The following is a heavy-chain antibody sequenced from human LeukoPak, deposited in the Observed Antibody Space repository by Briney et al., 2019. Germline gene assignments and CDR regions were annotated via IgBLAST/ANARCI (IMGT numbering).Heavy chain of an antibody. V-gene: IGHV5-51*01. CDR2: IYPGDSDT. Sequence: GESLKISCKGSGYSFTSYWIGWVRQMPGKGLEWMGIIYPGDSDTRYSPSFQGQVTISADKSISTAYLQWSSLKAPDTAMYYCARLNYYDSSGYYCRAFDIWGQGTMVTVSS. CDR1: GYSFTSYW. CDR3: ARLNYYDSSGYYCRAFDI. J-gene: IGHJ3*02. D-gene: IGHD3-22*01.